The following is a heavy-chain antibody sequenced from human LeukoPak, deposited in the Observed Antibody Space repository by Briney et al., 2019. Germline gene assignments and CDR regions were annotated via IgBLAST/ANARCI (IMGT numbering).Heavy chain of an antibody. CDR1: GVMFPSYW. J-gene: IGHJ4*02. Sequence: GGSLRLSCAASGVMFPSYWMTWVRQAPGKGLEWVANIKQDGSEKYYVDSVKGRFTISRDNAKNSVYLQMNILRAEDTAVYYCARRHHFGFLDSWGQGTLVTVSS. D-gene: IGHD3-10*01. CDR3: ARRHHFGFLDS. CDR2: IKQDGSEK. V-gene: IGHV3-7*04.